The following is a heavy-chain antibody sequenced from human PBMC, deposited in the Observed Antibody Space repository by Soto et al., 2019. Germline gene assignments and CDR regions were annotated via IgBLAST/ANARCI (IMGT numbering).Heavy chain of an antibody. CDR3: ASSPQLLLFDY. V-gene: IGHV3-30-3*01. CDR1: GFTFSSYA. D-gene: IGHD3-22*01. Sequence: QVQLVESGGGVVQPGRSLRLSCAASGFTFSSYAMHWVRQAPGKGLEWVAVISYDGSNKYYADYVKCRFTISRDNSKNTLYLQMNSLRAEDTAVYYCASSPQLLLFDYWGQGTLVTVSS. CDR2: ISYDGSNK. J-gene: IGHJ4*02.